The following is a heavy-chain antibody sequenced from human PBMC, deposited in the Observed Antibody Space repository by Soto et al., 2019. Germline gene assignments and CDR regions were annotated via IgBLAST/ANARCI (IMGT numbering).Heavy chain of an antibody. J-gene: IGHJ4*02. CDR3: ARQGAYSHERRGYEFEY. V-gene: IGHV4-39*01. D-gene: IGHD3-22*01. CDR2: IYYSGST. Sequence: PSETLSLTCTFSVGSITSSSYYCGWIRQPPWKGLEWIGSIYYSGSTYYNPSLKSRVTMSVDTSKNQFSLKLSSVTAADTAVYYCARQGAYSHERRGYEFEYWGQGTLVNVSS. CDR1: VGSITSSSYY.